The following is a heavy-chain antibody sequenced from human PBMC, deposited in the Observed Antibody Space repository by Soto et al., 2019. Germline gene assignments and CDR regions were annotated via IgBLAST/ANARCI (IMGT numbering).Heavy chain of an antibody. V-gene: IGHV3-23*01. Sequence: PGGSLRLSCPASGFTFSSYAMSWVRQAPGKGLEWVSAISGSGGRTYYADSVKGRFTISRDSSKNTLYLQMNSLRAEDTALYYCAREAPYEQLVHVDYWGQGAPVTVSS. D-gene: IGHD6-6*01. J-gene: IGHJ4*02. CDR2: ISGSGGRT. CDR3: AREAPYEQLVHVDY. CDR1: GFTFSSYA.